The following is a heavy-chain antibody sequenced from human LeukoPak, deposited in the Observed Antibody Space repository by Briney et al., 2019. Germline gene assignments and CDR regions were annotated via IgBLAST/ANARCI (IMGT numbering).Heavy chain of an antibody. Sequence: GGSLRRSCAASGFTFSDYYMSWIRQAPGKGLEWLSYISRTTSFTDYADSVKGRFTISRDNAKNSLYLQMKSLRAEDTAVYYCARSSYTSGSSYFDYWGQGTQVTVSA. CDR3: ARSSYTSGSSYFDY. D-gene: IGHD3-10*01. CDR1: GFTFSDYY. J-gene: IGHJ4*02. V-gene: IGHV3-11*03. CDR2: ISRTTSFT.